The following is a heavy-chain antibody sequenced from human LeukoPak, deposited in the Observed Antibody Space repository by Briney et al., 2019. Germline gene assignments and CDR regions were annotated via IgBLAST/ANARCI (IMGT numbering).Heavy chain of an antibody. V-gene: IGHV1-8*01. D-gene: IGHD1-1*01. J-gene: IGHJ6*02. CDR3: ARFTSPYGMDV. CDR2: MNPNSGNT. Sequence: AASVTVSCKASGYTFTSYDINWVRQAPGQGLEWMGWMNPNSGNTGYAQKFQGRVTMTRNTSISTAYMELSSLRSEDTAVYYCARFTSPYGMDVWGQGTTVTVSS. CDR1: GYTFTSYD.